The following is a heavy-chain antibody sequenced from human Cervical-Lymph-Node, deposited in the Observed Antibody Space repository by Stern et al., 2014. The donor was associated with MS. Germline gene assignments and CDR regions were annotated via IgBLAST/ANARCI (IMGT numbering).Heavy chain of an antibody. V-gene: IGHV1-69*01. CDR2: IIPIFGTA. CDR3: AREDAIAVAGTVWYFDL. J-gene: IGHJ2*01. CDR1: GGTFSSYA. D-gene: IGHD6-19*01. Sequence: QLVQSGPEVKKPGSSVKVSCRVSGGTFSSYAISWIRQAPGQGLEWMGGIIPIFGTATYAQKFQGKVTFTADQSTATVYMELRSLRSEDTAVYYCAREDAIAVAGTVWYFDLWGRGTLVTVSS.